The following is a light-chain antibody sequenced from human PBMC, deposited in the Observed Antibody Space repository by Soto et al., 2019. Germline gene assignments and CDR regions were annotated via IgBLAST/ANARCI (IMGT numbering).Light chain of an antibody. J-gene: IGLJ1*01. Sequence: QSVLTQPASVCGSPGQSITISCTGTSSDVGSYNLVSWYQQHPGKAPKLMIYEVSKRPSGVSNRFSGSKSGNTASLTISGLQAEDEADYYCCSYAGRSTPYVFGTGTKVTVL. CDR3: CSYAGRSTPYV. CDR1: SSDVGSYNL. CDR2: EVS. V-gene: IGLV2-23*02.